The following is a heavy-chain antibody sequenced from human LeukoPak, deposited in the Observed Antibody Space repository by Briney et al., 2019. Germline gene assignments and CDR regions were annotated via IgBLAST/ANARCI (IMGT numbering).Heavy chain of an antibody. J-gene: IGHJ4*02. CDR2: TDQVGSEE. V-gene: IGHV3-7*01. CDR3: ARDGVRGNYDHIHFDY. Sequence: GGSLRLSCAASGFTFSSYWMSWVRQAPGKGLEWVANTDQVGSEEYYLDSAKGRFTISRDNAKNSLYPQMNTLRAEDTAMYYCARDGVRGNYDHIHFDYWGQGTLVTVSS. CDR1: GFTFSSYW. D-gene: IGHD3-22*01.